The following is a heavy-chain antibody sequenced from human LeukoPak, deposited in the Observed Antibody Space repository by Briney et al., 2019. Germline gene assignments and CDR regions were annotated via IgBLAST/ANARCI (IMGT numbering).Heavy chain of an antibody. CDR1: GYTFTGYY. CDR2: INGNSGTT. Sequence: LGASVKVSCKASGYTFTGYYMRWVRQAPGQGLEWMGWINGNSGTTFYAQKFQDRITVTRDTSISTMYMELNRLTSDDTAVYYCARDFDWGPDYWGQGTLVAVSS. CDR3: ARDFDWGPDY. J-gene: IGHJ4*02. D-gene: IGHD3-9*01. V-gene: IGHV1-2*03.